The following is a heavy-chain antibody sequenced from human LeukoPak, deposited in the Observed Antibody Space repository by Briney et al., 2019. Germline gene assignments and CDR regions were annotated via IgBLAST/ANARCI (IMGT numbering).Heavy chain of an antibody. Sequence: GGSLRLSCAASGFTFSSYWMSWVRQAPGKGPEWVANINQDGSEKNYVDSVRGRFTVSSDNAKNSLYLQLNSLRAEDTAVYYCARESGGDLGEAFDIWGQGTMVTVS. CDR3: ARESGGDLGEAFDI. V-gene: IGHV3-7*01. D-gene: IGHD1-26*01. CDR1: GFTFSSYW. J-gene: IGHJ3*02. CDR2: INQDGSEK.